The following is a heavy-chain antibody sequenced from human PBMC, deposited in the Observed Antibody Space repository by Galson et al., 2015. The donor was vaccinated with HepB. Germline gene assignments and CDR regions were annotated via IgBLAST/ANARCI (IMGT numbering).Heavy chain of an antibody. CDR2: IIPIFGTA. Sequence: SVKVSCKASGGTFSSYAISWVRQAPGQGLEWMGGIIPIFGTANYAQKFQGRVTITANESTSTAYMELSSLRSEDTAVYYCAREESMVRGGMGGYWGQGTLVTVSS. J-gene: IGHJ4*02. D-gene: IGHD3-10*01. V-gene: IGHV1-69*13. CDR1: GGTFSSYA. CDR3: AREESMVRGGMGGY.